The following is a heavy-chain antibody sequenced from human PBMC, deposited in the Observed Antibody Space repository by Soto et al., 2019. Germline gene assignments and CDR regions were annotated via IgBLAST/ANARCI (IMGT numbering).Heavy chain of an antibody. D-gene: IGHD3-16*01. CDR1: GDSISTYY. V-gene: IGHV4-59*01. Sequence: SETLSLTCTVSGDSISTYYWTWIRQPPGKGLEWIGYIYNSATTKYNPSLKSRVTISVDTSKNQFSLKLSSVTTADTAVYYCARGRFDFIWGTPVHYLDYWGQGALVPVSS. J-gene: IGHJ4*02. CDR2: IYNSATT. CDR3: ARGRFDFIWGTPVHYLDY.